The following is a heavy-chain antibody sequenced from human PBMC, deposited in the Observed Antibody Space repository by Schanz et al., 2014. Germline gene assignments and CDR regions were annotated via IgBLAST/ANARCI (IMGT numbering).Heavy chain of an antibody. CDR2: ISGSGDNT. D-gene: IGHD2-2*02. J-gene: IGHJ4*01. CDR1: GFTFSSYW. V-gene: IGHV3-23*04. Sequence: EVQLVESGGGLIQPGGSLRLSCAASGFTFSSYWMHWVRQAPGKGLEWVSAISGSGDNTFYADSVKGRFTISRDNSKNTLYLQMTSLRAEDTAVYYCATQYCSGTTCYTDSWDHWGQGTLVTVSS. CDR3: ATQYCSGTTCYTDSWDH.